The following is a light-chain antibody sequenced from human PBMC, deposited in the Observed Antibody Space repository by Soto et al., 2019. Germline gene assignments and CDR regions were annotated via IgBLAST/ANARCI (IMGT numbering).Light chain of an antibody. CDR2: DVN. Sequence: QSVLTQPASVSGSPGQSIAISCTGTSSDIGAYAYVSWYQQHPGKIPKLIVFDVNYRPSGVSSRLSGSKSGNTASLTISGLQAEDEADYYCGSYTRSNSVIFGGGTKLTVL. J-gene: IGLJ2*01. CDR1: SSDIGAYAY. CDR3: GSYTRSNSVI. V-gene: IGLV2-14*03.